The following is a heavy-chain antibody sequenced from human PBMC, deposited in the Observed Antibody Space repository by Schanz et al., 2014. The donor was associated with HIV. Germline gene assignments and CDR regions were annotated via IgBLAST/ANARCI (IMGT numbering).Heavy chain of an antibody. D-gene: IGHD5-18*01. CDR3: AIRTPMVTFGAFDI. V-gene: IGHV3-23*01. J-gene: IGHJ3*02. CDR1: GLTFSDYA. CDR2: ISESGRYT. Sequence: EVQLLESGGGLVQPGGSLRLSCAASGLTFSDYAMTWVRQGAGKGLEWVSTISESGRYTYYADSVKGRFTISRDTSKKTLYLQMNSLRADDTAVYFCAIRTPMVTFGAFDIWGRGTWVTVSS.